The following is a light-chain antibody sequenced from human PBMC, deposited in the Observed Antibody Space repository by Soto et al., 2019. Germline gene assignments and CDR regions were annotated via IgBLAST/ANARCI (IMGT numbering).Light chain of an antibody. V-gene: IGLV1-51*02. CDR1: SSNTGNNY. CDR3: ATWDSSLSAGL. J-gene: IGLJ1*01. CDR2: END. Sequence: QSVLTQPPSVSAAPGQKVTISCSGSSSNTGNNYVSWYQQLPGTAPKLLIYENDKRPSGIPDRFSGSKSGTSATLGITGLQTGDEADYYCATWDSSLSAGLFVTVTKLTVL.